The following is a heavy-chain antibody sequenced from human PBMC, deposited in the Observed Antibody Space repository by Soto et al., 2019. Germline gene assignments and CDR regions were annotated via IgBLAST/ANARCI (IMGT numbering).Heavy chain of an antibody. CDR1: GLTFDDYA. J-gene: IGHJ4*02. Sequence: EVQLVESGGGLVQSGKSLRLSCAASGLTFDDYAMHWVRQAPGKDLEWVSGISWNSGSIGYADSVKGRFTISRDNAKNSLYLQMNSLRAGDTALYYCASGRGYDILTGYYPYFDYWGQGTLLTVSS. V-gene: IGHV3-9*01. D-gene: IGHD3-9*01. CDR3: ASGRGYDILTGYYPYFDY. CDR2: ISWNSGSI.